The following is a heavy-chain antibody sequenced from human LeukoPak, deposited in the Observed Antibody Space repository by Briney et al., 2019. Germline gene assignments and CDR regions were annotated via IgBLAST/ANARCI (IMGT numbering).Heavy chain of an antibody. CDR2: IYHSGST. Sequence: LRLSCAASGFTFSSYSMNWIRQPPGKGLEWIGCIYHSGSTYYNPSLKSRVTISVDRSKNQSSLKLSSVTAADTAVYYCARDRVGPEGSFDYWGQGTLVTVSS. J-gene: IGHJ4*02. CDR1: GFTFSSYS. V-gene: IGHV4-30-2*01. D-gene: IGHD1-26*01. CDR3: ARDRVGPEGSFDY.